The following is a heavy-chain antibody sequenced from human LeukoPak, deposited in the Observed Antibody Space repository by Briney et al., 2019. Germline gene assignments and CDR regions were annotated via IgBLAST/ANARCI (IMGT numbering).Heavy chain of an antibody. V-gene: IGHV1-18*01. CDR3: ATGYCSSTNCRIDY. CDR2: IRVYNGDT. J-gene: IGHJ4*02. CDR1: GYTFTSYG. Sequence: ATVKVSCKASGYTFTSYGISWVRQAPGQGLEWMGWIRVYNGDTNYAQKLQGRVTMTTDTSTSTAYMELRSLRSDDTAVYYCATGYCSSTNCRIDYWGQGTLVSVSS. D-gene: IGHD2-2*03.